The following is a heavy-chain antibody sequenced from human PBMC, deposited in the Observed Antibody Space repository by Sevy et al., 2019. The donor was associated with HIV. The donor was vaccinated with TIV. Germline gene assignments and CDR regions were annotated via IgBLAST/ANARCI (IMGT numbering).Heavy chain of an antibody. CDR2: IYYSGST. Sequence: SETLSLTCTVSGGSVSSGSYYWSWIRQPPGKGLEWIGYIYYSGSTNYNPSLKSRVTISVDTSKNQFSLKLSSVTAAETAVYYCASLPKGSSSWVTLDYWGQGTLVTVSS. J-gene: IGHJ4*02. V-gene: IGHV4-61*01. D-gene: IGHD6-13*01. CDR1: GGSVSSGSYY. CDR3: ASLPKGSSSWVTLDY.